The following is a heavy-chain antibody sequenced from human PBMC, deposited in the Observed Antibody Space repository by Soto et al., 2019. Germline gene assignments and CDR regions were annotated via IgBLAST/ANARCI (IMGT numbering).Heavy chain of an antibody. CDR2: IYYSGST. CDR1: GGSISSVGYY. CDR3: ARFNSGSYYEAFDI. Sequence: SETLSLTCTVSGGSISSVGYYWSWIRQHPGKGLEWIGYIYYSGSTYYTPSLKSRVTISVDTSKNQFSLKLSSVTAADTAVYYCARFNSGSYYEAFDIWGQGTMVTVSS. J-gene: IGHJ3*02. V-gene: IGHV4-31*03. D-gene: IGHD1-26*01.